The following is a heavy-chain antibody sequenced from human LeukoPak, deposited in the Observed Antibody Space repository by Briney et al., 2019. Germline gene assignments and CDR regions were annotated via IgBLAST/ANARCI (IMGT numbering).Heavy chain of an antibody. CDR2: IPYDGSNK. CDR1: GFTFSSYA. Sequence: GGSLRLSCAASGFTFSSYAMHWVRQAPGKGLEWVAVIPYDGSNKYYADSVKGRFTISRDNSKNTLYLQMNSLRAEDTAVYYCARDGDLDYWGQGTLVTVSS. V-gene: IGHV3-30*04. D-gene: IGHD7-27*01. CDR3: ARDGDLDY. J-gene: IGHJ4*02.